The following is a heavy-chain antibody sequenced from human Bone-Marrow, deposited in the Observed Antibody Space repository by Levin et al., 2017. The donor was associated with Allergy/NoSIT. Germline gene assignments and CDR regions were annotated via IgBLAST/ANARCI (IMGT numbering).Heavy chain of an antibody. Sequence: PAASVKVSCKASGYTFTGYYMHWVRQAPGQGLEWMGWINPNSGGTNYAQKFQGRVTMTRDTSISTAYMELSRLRSDDTAVYYCARTPLRWLVPLVDYWGQGTLVTVSS. CDR3: ARTPLRWLVPLVDY. CDR2: INPNSGGT. CDR1: GYTFTGYY. J-gene: IGHJ4*02. D-gene: IGHD6-19*01. V-gene: IGHV1-2*02.